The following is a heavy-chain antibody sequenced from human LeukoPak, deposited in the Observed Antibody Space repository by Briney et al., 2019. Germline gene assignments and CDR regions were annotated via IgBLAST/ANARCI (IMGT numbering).Heavy chain of an antibody. CDR3: ARGPGIGYFPSYFDS. CDR2: IYPGDSDT. V-gene: IGHV5-51*01. CDR1: GNSFTNNW. D-gene: IGHD3-3*01. Sequence: GESLKISCQGAGNSFTNNWIGWVRQMPGKGLEWMGIIYPGDSDTRYSPSFQGQVTISADKSIRTAYLQWSSLKASDSAMYYCARGPGIGYFPSYFDSWGQGTLVTVSS. J-gene: IGHJ4*02.